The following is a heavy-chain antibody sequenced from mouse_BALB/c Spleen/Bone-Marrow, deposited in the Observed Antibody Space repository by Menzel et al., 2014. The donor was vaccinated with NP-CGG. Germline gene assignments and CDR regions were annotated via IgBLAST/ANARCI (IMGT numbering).Heavy chain of an antibody. CDR2: INPYNGDT. V-gene: IGHV1-37*01. J-gene: IGHJ2*01. CDR1: GYSFTGYF. CDR3: GRGAYYYGSSYYFDY. Sequence: VQLKQSGPELVEPGASVKISCKASGYSFTGYFMNWVKQSHGKSLEWIGRINPYNGDTFYNQKFKGKATLTVDKSSSTAHMELLSLTSEDSAVYYCGRGAYYYGSSYYFDYWGQGTTLTVSS. D-gene: IGHD1-1*01.